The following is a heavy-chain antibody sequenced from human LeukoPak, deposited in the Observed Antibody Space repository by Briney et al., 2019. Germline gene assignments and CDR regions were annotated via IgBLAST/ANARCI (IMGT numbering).Heavy chain of an antibody. CDR2: IKQDGSEK. J-gene: IGHJ3*02. V-gene: IGHV3-7*01. CDR1: GFTFSSYW. CDR3: AGSIGLNDAFDI. D-gene: IGHD6-6*01. Sequence: GGFLRLSCAASGFTFSSYWMSWVRQAPGKGLEWVANIKQDGSEKYYVDSVKGRFTISRDNAKNSLYLQMNSLRAEDTAVYYCAGSIGLNDAFDIWGQGTMVTVSS.